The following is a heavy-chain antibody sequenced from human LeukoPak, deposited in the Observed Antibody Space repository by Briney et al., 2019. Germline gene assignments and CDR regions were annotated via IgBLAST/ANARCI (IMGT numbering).Heavy chain of an antibody. D-gene: IGHD5-18*01. CDR2: IWYDGSNK. CDR1: GFTFSSYG. J-gene: IGHJ6*02. V-gene: IGHV3-33*01. CDR3: ARVLKGPGYSYGWRGDYYYYGMDV. Sequence: GGSLRLSCAASGFTFSSYGMHWVRQAQGKGLEWLAVIWYDGSNKYYADSVKGRFTISRDNSKNTLYLQMNSLRAEDTAVYYCARVLKGPGYSYGWRGDYYYYGMDVWGQGTTVTVSS.